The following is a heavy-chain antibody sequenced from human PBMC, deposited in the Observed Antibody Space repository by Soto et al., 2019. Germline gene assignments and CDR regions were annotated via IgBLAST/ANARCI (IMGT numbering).Heavy chain of an antibody. D-gene: IGHD2-15*01. CDR2: INSDGSST. V-gene: IGHV3-74*01. J-gene: IGHJ4*02. CDR1: GFTFSSYW. Sequence: EVQLVESGGGLVQPGGSLRLSCAASGFTFSSYWMHWVRQAPGKGLVWVSRINSDGSSTSYADSVKSRFTISRENAKNTLYLQMNSLRAEDTAVYYCVRTSLVVAAATREDYWGQGTLLTVSS. CDR3: VRTSLVVAAATREDY.